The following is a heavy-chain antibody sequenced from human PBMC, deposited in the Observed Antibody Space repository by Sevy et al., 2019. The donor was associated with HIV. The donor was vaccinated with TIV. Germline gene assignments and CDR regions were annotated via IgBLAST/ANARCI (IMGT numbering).Heavy chain of an antibody. D-gene: IGHD5-12*01. V-gene: IGHV3-23*01. J-gene: IGHJ4*02. CDR2: ISGSGLTP. Sequence: GGSLRLSCAASGFTFNNYAMSWVRQAPGKGLEWVSGISGSGLTPYYADSVKGRFTISRDNSRNTLYLQMNGLRAEDTAVYYCARDGYNYVDYYFDYWGQGTLVTVSS. CDR3: ARDGYNYVDYYFDY. CDR1: GFTFNNYA.